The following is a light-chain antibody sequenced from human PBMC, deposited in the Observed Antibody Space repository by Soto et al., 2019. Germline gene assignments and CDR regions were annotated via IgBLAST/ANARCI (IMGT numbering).Light chain of an antibody. CDR2: DAS. V-gene: IGKV1-5*01. J-gene: IGKJ1*01. Sequence: GDRVTITCRASQSISSWLAWYQQEPGKAPKLLIYDASSLESGVPSRFSGSGSGTEFTLTISSLQPDDFATYYCQQYNRWTFGQGTKVDIK. CDR3: QQYNRWT. CDR1: QSISSW.